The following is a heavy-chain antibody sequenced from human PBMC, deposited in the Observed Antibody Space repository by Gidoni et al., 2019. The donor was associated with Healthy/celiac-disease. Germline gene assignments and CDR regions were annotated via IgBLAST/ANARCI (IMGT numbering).Heavy chain of an antibody. J-gene: IGHJ6*02. CDR1: GGTCSSYA. CDR3: ARATYYYDSSGALRYYGMDV. V-gene: IGHV1-69*01. D-gene: IGHD3-22*01. CDR2: IIPIFGTA. Sequence: QVQLVPSGAEVQKPGSSVKVSCKASGGTCSSYAISWVRQAPGQGLEWMGGIIPIFGTANYAQKFQGRVTITADESTSTAYMELNSLRSEDTAVYYCARATYYYDSSGALRYYGMDVWGQGTTVTVSS.